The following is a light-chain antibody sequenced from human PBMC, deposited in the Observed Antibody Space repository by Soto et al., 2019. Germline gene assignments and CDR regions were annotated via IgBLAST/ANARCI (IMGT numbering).Light chain of an antibody. CDR3: QQYGSSPTWT. Sequence: EIVLTQSPGTLSLSPGERATLSCRASQSVSSSYLAWYQQKPGQAPRHLIYDASSRATGIPDRFSGSGSGTDFTLTISRLEPEDFAVYYCQQYGSSPTWTFGQGTKVEIK. CDR1: QSVSSSY. J-gene: IGKJ1*01. CDR2: DAS. V-gene: IGKV3-20*01.